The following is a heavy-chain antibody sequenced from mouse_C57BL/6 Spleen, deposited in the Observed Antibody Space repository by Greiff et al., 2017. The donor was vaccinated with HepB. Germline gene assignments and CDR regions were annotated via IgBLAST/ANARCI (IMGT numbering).Heavy chain of an antibody. V-gene: IGHV1-59*01. D-gene: IGHD4-1*01. CDR2: IDPSDSYT. J-gene: IGHJ2*01. CDR3: ARSELTGTRYFDY. Sequence: QVQLKQPGAELVRPGTSVKLSCKASGYTFTSYWMHWVKQRPGQGLEWIGVIDPSDSYTNYNQKFKGKATLTVDTSSSTAYMQLSSLTSEDSAVYYCARSELTGTRYFDYWGQGTTLTVSS. CDR1: GYTFTSYW.